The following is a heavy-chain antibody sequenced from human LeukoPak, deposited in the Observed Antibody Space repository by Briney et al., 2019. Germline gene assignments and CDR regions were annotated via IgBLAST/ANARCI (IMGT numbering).Heavy chain of an antibody. CDR3: AKAGGDILDAFDI. Sequence: PGGSLRLSYAASGFTFSSYGMHWVRQAPGKGLEWVAFIRYDGSNKYYADSVKGRFTISRDNSKNTLYLQMNSLRAEDTAVYYCAKAGGDILDAFDIWGQGTMVTVSS. CDR1: GFTFSSYG. D-gene: IGHD3-16*01. V-gene: IGHV3-30*02. CDR2: IRYDGSNK. J-gene: IGHJ3*02.